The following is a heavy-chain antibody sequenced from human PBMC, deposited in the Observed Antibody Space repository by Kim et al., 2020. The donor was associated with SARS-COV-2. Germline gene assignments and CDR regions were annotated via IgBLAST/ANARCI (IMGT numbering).Heavy chain of an antibody. J-gene: IGHJ5*02. V-gene: IGHV3-53*01. Sequence: GGSMRLSCAASGFAVSINYINWVRQAPGKGLEWVSVIYSGGETNYAASVKGRFIVSRDNSENTVHLQMSSLRAEDTAVYYCARGGRDSGGYGKLDLWGQG. D-gene: IGHD1-26*01. CDR1: GFAVSINY. CDR2: IYSGGET. CDR3: ARGGRDSGGYGKLDL.